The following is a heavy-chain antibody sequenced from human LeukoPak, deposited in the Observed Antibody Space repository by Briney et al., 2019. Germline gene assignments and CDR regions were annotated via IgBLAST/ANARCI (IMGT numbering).Heavy chain of an antibody. CDR3: APRIVVVVAAQGGY. CDR1: GFTFSSYA. D-gene: IGHD2-15*01. CDR2: ISGSGGST. J-gene: IGHJ4*02. Sequence: GGSLRLSCAASGFTFSSYAMSWVRQAPGKGLEWVSAISGSGGSTYYADSVKGRFTISRDNSKNTLYLQMSSLRAEDTAVYYCAPRIVVVVAAQGGYWGQGTLVTVSS. V-gene: IGHV3-23*01.